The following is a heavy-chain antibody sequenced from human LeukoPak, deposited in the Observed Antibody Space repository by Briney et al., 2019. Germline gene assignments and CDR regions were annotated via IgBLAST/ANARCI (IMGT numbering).Heavy chain of an antibody. CDR2: ISTSSSYI. V-gene: IGHV3-11*05. Sequence: GGSLRLSCAASGFXFTDYYITWIRQAPGKGLEWISHISTSSSYIYYADSVKGRFTISRDNAKNSLYLQMNSLRAEDTAVYYCARDLYSGYGNFDYWGQGALVTVSS. J-gene: IGHJ4*02. D-gene: IGHD5-12*01. CDR1: GFXFTDYY. CDR3: ARDLYSGYGNFDY.